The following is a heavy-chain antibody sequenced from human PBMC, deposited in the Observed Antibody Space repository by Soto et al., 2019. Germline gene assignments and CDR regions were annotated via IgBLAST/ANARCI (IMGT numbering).Heavy chain of an antibody. J-gene: IGHJ5*02. Sequence: SSETLSLTCAVSGYSISSGYYWGWIRQPPGKGLEWIGSIYHSGSTYYNPSLKSRVTISVDTSKNQFSLKLSSVTAADTAVYYCARGIMITFGGVIVANWFDPWGQGTLVTVSS. CDR1: GYSISSGYY. CDR3: ARGIMITFGGVIVANWFDP. CDR2: IYHSGST. V-gene: IGHV4-38-2*01. D-gene: IGHD3-16*02.